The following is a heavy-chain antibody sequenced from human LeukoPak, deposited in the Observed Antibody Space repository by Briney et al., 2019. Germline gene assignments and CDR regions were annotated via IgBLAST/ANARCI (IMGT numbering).Heavy chain of an antibody. V-gene: IGHV1-18*01. J-gene: IGHJ4*02. Sequence: ASVKVSCKASGFSFPTYGISWVRQAPGQGLEWMGCITAYNGNTNYAQNVQGRITMPTDTSTSTAYLELRSLRSHDTAVYYCASFTLGFDSNGYTRGNYFDYWGQGTLVTVSS. D-gene: IGHD3-22*01. CDR3: ASFTLGFDSNGYTRGNYFDY. CDR1: GFSFPTYG. CDR2: ITAYNGNT.